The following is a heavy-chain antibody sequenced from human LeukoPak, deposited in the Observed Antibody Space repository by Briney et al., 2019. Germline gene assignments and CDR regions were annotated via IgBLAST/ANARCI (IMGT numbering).Heavy chain of an antibody. CDR2: ISGSGGST. J-gene: IGHJ3*02. Sequence: GGSLRLSCAASGFTFTSYAMSWVRQAPGKGLEWVSAISGSGGSTYYADSVKGRFTISRDNSKNTLYLQMNSLRAEDTAVDYCAEGESSGHLGGAFDIWGQGTMVTVSS. CDR3: AEGESSGHLGGAFDI. D-gene: IGHD3-22*01. CDR1: GFTFTSYA. V-gene: IGHV3-23*01.